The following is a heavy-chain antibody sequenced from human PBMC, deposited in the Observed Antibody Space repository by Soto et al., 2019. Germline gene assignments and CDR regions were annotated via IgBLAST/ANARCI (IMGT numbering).Heavy chain of an antibody. CDR2: IKHSGST. J-gene: IGHJ4*02. D-gene: IGHD5-18*01. Sequence: SETLSLTCTVSGGSISSSSYYWGWIRQPPGKGLEWIGSIKHSGSTNYNPSLKSRVTISVDTSKNQFSLKLSSVTAADTAVYYCARGIELWCQGTLVTVSS. V-gene: IGHV4-39*07. CDR1: GGSISSSSYY. CDR3: ARGIEL.